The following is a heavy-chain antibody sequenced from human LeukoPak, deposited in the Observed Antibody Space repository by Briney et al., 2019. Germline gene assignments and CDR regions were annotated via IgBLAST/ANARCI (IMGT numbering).Heavy chain of an antibody. Sequence: SETLSLTCAVYGGSFSRYYWTWIRQPPGKGLEWIGEINHSGSANYNPSLKSRVTISVDASKSQFSLRLSSVTAADTAVYYCARHRNEYQVIDYWGQGTLVTVSS. J-gene: IGHJ4*02. D-gene: IGHD2-2*01. CDR3: ARHRNEYQVIDY. CDR2: INHSGSA. V-gene: IGHV4-34*01. CDR1: GGSFSRYY.